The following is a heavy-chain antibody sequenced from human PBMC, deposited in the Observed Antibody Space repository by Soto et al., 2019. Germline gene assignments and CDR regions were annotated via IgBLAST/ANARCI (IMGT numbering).Heavy chain of an antibody. J-gene: IGHJ4*02. Sequence: GGSLRLSCAASGFTVSSNYMSWVRQAPGKGLEWVSVIYSGGSTYYADSVKGRFTISRDNSKNTLYLQMNSLRAEDTAVYYCAREGVGRSSTSYLPLGYWGQGTLVTVSS. CDR1: GFTVSSNY. V-gene: IGHV3-66*01. D-gene: IGHD2-2*01. CDR2: IYSGGST. CDR3: AREGVGRSSTSYLPLGY.